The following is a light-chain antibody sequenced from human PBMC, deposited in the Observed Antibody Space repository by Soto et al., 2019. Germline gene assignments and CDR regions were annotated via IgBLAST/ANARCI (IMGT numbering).Light chain of an antibody. CDR3: QEYNNAPLT. CDR2: AAS. J-gene: IGKJ4*01. V-gene: IGKV1-27*01. CDR1: QAIFNY. Sequence: DIQLTQSPIFLSASVGDRVTISCRASQAIFNYLAWYQQKPGKVPKLLIYAASTLQSGVPSRFSGSGSGTDFTLTISSLQPEDVATYYCQEYNNAPLTFGGGTKVEIK.